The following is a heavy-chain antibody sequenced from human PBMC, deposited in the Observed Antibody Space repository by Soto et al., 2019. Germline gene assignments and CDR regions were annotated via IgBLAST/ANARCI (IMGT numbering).Heavy chain of an antibody. D-gene: IGHD3-9*01. CDR2: ISSSSTI. J-gene: IGHJ4*02. Sequence: GGSLRLSCAASGFTFSSYSMNWVRQAPGKGLEWVSYISSSSTIYYADSVKGRLTISRDNAKNSLYLQMNSLRAEDTAVYYCARDLPGSDILTGPGREDYWGQGTLVTVSS. CDR1: GFTFSSYS. CDR3: ARDLPGSDILTGPGREDY. V-gene: IGHV3-48*01.